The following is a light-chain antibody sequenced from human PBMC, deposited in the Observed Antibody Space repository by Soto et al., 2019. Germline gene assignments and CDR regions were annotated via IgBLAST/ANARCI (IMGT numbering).Light chain of an antibody. CDR1: SSNIGAGYD. CDR3: QSYDSSLSVWV. CDR2: GNS. J-gene: IGLJ2*01. Sequence: QPVLTQPPSVSGAPGQRVTISCTGSSSNIGAGYDVHWYQQLPGTAPKLLIYGNSNRPSGVPDRFSGSKSGTSASLAITGLQVEDEADYYCQSYDSSLSVWVFGGGTKLTVL. V-gene: IGLV1-40*01.